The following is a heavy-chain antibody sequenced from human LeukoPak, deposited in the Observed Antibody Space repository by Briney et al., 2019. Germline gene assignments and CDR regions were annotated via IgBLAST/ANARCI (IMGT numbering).Heavy chain of an antibody. CDR1: GYTFTGYY. CDR3: ARGAVRLGYCSGGSCPVHGWFDP. CDR2: INPNSGGT. V-gene: IGHV1-2*02. Sequence: ASVKVSCKASGYTFTGYYMHWVRQAPGQGLEWMGWINPNSGGTNYAQKFQGRDTMTRDTSISTAYMELSRLRSDDTAVYYCARGAVRLGYCSGGSCPVHGWFDPWGQGTLVTVSS. D-gene: IGHD2-15*01. J-gene: IGHJ5*02.